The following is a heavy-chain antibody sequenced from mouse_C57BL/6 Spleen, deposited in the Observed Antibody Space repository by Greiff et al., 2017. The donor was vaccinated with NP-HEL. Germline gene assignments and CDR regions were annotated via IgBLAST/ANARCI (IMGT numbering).Heavy chain of an antibody. J-gene: IGHJ2*01. V-gene: IGHV1-22*01. CDR2: INPNTGGT. D-gene: IGHD3-2*02. CDR3: AREENSSGYLDY. Sequence: EVQLQQSGPELVKPGASVKMSCKASGYTFTDYNMHWVKQSHGKSLEWIGYINPNTGGTSYNQKFKGKATFTVNKSSSTAYMERRSLTSEDSAVYYCAREENSSGYLDYWGQGTTLTVSS. CDR1: GYTFTDYN.